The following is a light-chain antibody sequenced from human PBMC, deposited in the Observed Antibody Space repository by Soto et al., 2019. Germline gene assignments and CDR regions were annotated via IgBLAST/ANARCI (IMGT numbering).Light chain of an antibody. CDR2: TAS. J-gene: IGKJ2*01. Sequence: DIQLTQSPSFLSASVEDRVTITCRASQGISSYLAWYQQKPGKAPKLLIYTASTLQSGVPSRFSGSGSGTEFTLTISSLQPEDFATYYCQHFNSYPRTFGQGTKLEIK. CDR1: QGISSY. CDR3: QHFNSYPRT. V-gene: IGKV1-9*01.